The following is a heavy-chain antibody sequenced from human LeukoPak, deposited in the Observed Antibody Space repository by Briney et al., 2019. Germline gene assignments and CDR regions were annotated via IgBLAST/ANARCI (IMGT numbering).Heavy chain of an antibody. CDR2: IYTSGST. V-gene: IGHV4-59*10. J-gene: IGHJ3*02. CDR3: ARLPGGDSSSVVAFDI. D-gene: IGHD2-21*02. Sequence: PSETLSLTCAVYGGSISTYYGSWIRQPAGKGLEWIGRIYTSGSTNYNPSLKSRVTMSVDTSKNQFSLNLRSVTAADTAVYYCARLPGGDSSSVVAFDIWGQGTMVTVSS. CDR1: GGSISTYY.